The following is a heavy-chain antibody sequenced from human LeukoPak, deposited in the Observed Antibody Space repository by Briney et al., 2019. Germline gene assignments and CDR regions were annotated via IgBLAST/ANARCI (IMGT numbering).Heavy chain of an antibody. V-gene: IGHV4-31*03. CDR3: ARTWIQLVDY. CDR1: GGSISSGGYY. Sequence: PSETLSLTCTVSGGSISSGGYYWSWTRQHPGKGLEWIGYIYYSGSTYYNPSLKSRVTISVDTSKNQFSLKLSSVTAADTAVYYCARTWIQLVDYWGQGTLVTVSS. J-gene: IGHJ4*02. D-gene: IGHD5-18*01. CDR2: IYYSGST.